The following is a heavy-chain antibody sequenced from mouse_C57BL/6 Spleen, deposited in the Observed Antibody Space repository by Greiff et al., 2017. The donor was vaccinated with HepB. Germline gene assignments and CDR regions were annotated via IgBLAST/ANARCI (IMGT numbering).Heavy chain of an antibody. V-gene: IGHV3-6*01. CDR2: ISYDGSN. CDR3: ARGAGDYRLFDY. D-gene: IGHD2-4*01. CDR1: GYSITSGYY. J-gene: IGHJ2*01. Sequence: VQLKESGPGLVKPSQSLSLTCSVTGYSITSGYYWNWIRQFPGNKLEWMGYISYDGSNNYNPSLKNRISITRDTSKNQFFLKLNSVTTEDTATYYCARGAGDYRLFDYWGQGTTLTVSS.